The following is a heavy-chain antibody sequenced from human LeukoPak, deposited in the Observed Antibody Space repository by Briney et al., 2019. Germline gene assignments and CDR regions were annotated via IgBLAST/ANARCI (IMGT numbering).Heavy chain of an antibody. D-gene: IGHD5-24*01. CDR2: ISGSGGST. V-gene: IGHV3-23*01. J-gene: IGHJ4*02. CDR3: AKFERWLQWNPFDY. Sequence: GGSLRLSRAASGFTFSSYAMSWVRQAPGKGLEWVSAISGSGGSTYYADSVKGRFTISRDNSKNTLYLQMNSLRAEDTAVYYCAKFERWLQWNPFDYWGQGTLVTVSS. CDR1: GFTFSSYA.